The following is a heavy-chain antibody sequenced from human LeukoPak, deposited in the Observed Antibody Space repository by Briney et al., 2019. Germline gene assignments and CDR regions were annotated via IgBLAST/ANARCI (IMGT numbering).Heavy chain of an antibody. V-gene: IGHV3-74*01. CDR3: ARTIGSKNALDI. J-gene: IGHJ3*02. Sequence: GGSLRLSCAASGFTFSTYWMHWVRQAPGKGLVWVSRISTDGTSTNYADSEKGRFTISRDNGNNTLYLQMNSLRAEDTAVYYCARTIGSKNALDIWGQGTMVTVSS. CDR1: GFTFSTYW. D-gene: IGHD3-9*01. CDR2: ISTDGTST.